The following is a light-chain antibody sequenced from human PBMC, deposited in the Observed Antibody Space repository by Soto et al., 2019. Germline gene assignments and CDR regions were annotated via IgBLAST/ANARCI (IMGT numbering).Light chain of an antibody. CDR3: SSFAGSNSPYV. CDR2: QVN. V-gene: IGLV2-8*01. CDR1: SSDIGVFDF. J-gene: IGLJ1*01. Sequence: LTQPPSASGSPGQSVTISCTGTSSDIGVFDFVSWYQQHPGKAPKVIIYQVNKRPSGVPDRFSGSKSGNTASLTVSGLRPEDEADYFCSSFAGSNSPYVFGTGTKVTVL.